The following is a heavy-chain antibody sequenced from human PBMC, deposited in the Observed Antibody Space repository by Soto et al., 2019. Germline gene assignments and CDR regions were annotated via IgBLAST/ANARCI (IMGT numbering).Heavy chain of an antibody. D-gene: IGHD2-2*01. J-gene: IGHJ6*02. CDR2: IKQDGSEK. CDR3: ARQSSTRSPYYYYYGMDV. V-gene: IGHV3-7*05. Sequence: PGGSLRLSCAASGFTFSSYWMSWVRQAPGKGLEWVANIKQDGSEKYYVDSVKGRFTISRDNAKNSLYLQMNSLRAEDTAVYYCARQSSTRSPYYYYYGMDVRGQGTTVTVSS. CDR1: GFTFSSYW.